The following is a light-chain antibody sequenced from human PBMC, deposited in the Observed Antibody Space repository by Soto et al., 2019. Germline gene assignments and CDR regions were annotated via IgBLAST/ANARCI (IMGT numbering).Light chain of an antibody. V-gene: IGLV2-14*01. CDR2: EVT. CDR1: SSDIGGYSY. CDR3: SSYKFSTTLRV. Sequence: QSALTQPASVSGSPGQSITISCTGSSSDIGGYSYVSWYQQHPGKAPKLMIYEVTHRPSGISTRFSGSKSGNTASLTISDLQAEDEALYYCSSYKFSTTLRVFGGGTKLTVL. J-gene: IGLJ3*02.